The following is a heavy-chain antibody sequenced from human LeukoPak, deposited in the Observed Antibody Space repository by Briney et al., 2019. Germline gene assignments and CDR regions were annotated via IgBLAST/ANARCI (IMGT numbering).Heavy chain of an antibody. CDR1: GFTFDDYA. CDR3: AKTLTGTGAFDI. J-gene: IGHJ3*02. V-gene: IGHV3-9*03. Sequence: GGSLRLSCAASGFTFDDYAVHWVRQAPGKGLEWVSGISWNSGSIGYADSVKGRFTISRDNAKNSLYLQMNSLRAEDMALYYCAKTLTGTGAFDIWGQGTMVTVSS. D-gene: IGHD1-20*01. CDR2: ISWNSGSI.